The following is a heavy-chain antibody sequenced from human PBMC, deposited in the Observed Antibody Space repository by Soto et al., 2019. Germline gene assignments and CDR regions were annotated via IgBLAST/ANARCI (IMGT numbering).Heavy chain of an antibody. V-gene: IGHV4-34*01. Sequence: SETLSLTCAVYGGSFSGYYWSWIRQPPGKGLEWIGEINHSGSTNYNPSPKSRVTISVDTSKNQFSLKLSSVTAADTAVYYCARGGAYCSSSSYYYYYGIDVWGQGTTVTVSS. CDR2: INHSGST. D-gene: IGHD6-6*01. CDR3: ARGGAYCSSSSYYYYYGIDV. CDR1: GGSFSGYY. J-gene: IGHJ6*02.